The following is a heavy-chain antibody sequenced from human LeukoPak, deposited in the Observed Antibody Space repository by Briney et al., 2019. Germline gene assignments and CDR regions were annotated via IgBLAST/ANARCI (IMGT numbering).Heavy chain of an antibody. V-gene: IGHV7-4-1*01. D-gene: IGHD1-26*01. J-gene: IGHJ4*02. CDR3: ARDRASGSYDY. CDR1: GGTFSSYA. CDR2: INTNSGNP. Sequence: ASVKVSCKASGGTFSSYAISWVRQAPGQGLEWMGYINTNSGNPTYAQGFTGRFVFSLDASVSTTYMEIYSLRADDTAVYYCARDRASGSYDYWGQGTLVTVSS.